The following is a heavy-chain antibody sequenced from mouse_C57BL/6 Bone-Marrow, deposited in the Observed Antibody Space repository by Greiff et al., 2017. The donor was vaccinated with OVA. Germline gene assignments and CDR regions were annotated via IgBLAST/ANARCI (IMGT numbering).Heavy chain of an antibody. CDR2: IYPGDGDT. D-gene: IGHD2-2*01. CDR3: ARWLQDY. Sequence: QVQLQQSGPELVKPGASVKIYCKASGYAFSSSWMNWVKQRPGKGLEWIGRIYPGDGDTNYNGKFKGKATLTADKSSSTAYMQLSSLTSEDSAVYFCARWLQDYWGQGTTLTVSS. V-gene: IGHV1-82*01. CDR1: GYAFSSSW. J-gene: IGHJ2*01.